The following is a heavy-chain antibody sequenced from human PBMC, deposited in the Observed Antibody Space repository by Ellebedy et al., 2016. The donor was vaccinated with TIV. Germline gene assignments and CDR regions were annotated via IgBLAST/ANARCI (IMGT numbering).Heavy chain of an antibody. J-gene: IGHJ4*02. CDR2: FVPEDGET. V-gene: IGHV1-24*01. Sequence: AASVKVSCKVSGYSLTESPIHWVRQAPGRGLEWMGGFVPEDGETIYAQKFQGRVTMTEETSTDTAYMELSSLRSDDTAVYYCVIEMRDGGDDWGQGTLVTVSS. D-gene: IGHD3-10*01. CDR1: GYSLTESP. CDR3: VIEMRDGGDD.